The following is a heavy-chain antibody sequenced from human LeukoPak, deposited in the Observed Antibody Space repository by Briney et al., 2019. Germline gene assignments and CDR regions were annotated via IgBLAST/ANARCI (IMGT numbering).Heavy chain of an antibody. CDR1: EFTFSMYG. Sequence: GTSLRLSCVASEFTFSMYGMNWVRQAPGKGLEWVSSISGSHTYIAYADSVKGRFTISRDNAKNSLYLQMNSLRADDTAVYYCARDREWEVFDYWGQGTLVTVSS. CDR3: ARDREWEVFDY. J-gene: IGHJ4*02. CDR2: ISGSHTYI. V-gene: IGHV3-21*01. D-gene: IGHD1-26*01.